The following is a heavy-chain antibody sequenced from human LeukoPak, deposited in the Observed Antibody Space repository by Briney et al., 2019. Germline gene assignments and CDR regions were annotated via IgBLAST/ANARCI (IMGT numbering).Heavy chain of an antibody. J-gene: IGHJ4*02. CDR3: ARAAPGYSYVPFFDY. D-gene: IGHD5-18*01. V-gene: IGHV4-30-4*01. Sequence: SETLSLTCTVSGGSISSGDYYWSWIRQPPGKGLEWIGYIYYSGSTYYNPSLKSRVTISVDTSKNQFSLKLSSVTAADTAVYYCARAAPGYSYVPFFDYWGQGTLVTVSS. CDR2: IYYSGST. CDR1: GGSISSGDYY.